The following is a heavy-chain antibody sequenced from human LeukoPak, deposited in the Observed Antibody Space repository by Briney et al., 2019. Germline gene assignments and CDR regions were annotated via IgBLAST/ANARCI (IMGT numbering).Heavy chain of an antibody. V-gene: IGHV4-59*01. CDR3: ARVGDWNDLVY. Sequence: SETLSLTCTVSGGSISTYYWSWIRHSPGKGLEWIGYISYTVTSNYNPSLKSRVTISVDTSKNQFSLKLSSVTAADTAVYYCARVGDWNDLVYWGQGILVTVSS. CDR2: ISYTVTS. J-gene: IGHJ4*02. CDR1: GGSISTYY. D-gene: IGHD1-1*01.